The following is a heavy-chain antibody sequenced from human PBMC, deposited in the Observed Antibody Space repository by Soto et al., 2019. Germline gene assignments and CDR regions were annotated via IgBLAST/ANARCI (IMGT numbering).Heavy chain of an antibody. V-gene: IGHV1-2*02. Sequence: QVVLVPSGGEVEKPGASVEGSCKGSGFPFTDYYFQWVGQGPGKGVGGMGWINPNSGGTNYALKFQAGVTMTWDTSISTAYMELNRLRSDDTAVYFCAREPVAGPFLGYWGQGTLITVSS. CDR2: INPNSGGT. J-gene: IGHJ4*02. CDR3: AREPVAGPFLGY. D-gene: IGHD6-19*01. CDR1: GFPFTDYY.